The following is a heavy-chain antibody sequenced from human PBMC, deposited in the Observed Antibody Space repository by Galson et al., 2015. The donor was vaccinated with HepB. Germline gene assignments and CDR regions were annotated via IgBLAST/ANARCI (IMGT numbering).Heavy chain of an antibody. D-gene: IGHD3-10*01. CDR2: ISYDGSNK. CDR3: AKERAYYYGSGIGYYYYGMDV. V-gene: IGHV3-30*18. CDR1: GFTFSSYG. Sequence: SLRLSCAASGFTFSSYGMHWVRQAPGKGLEWVAVISYDGSNKYYADSVKGRFTISRDNPKNTLYLQMNSLRAEDTAVYYCAKERAYYYGSGIGYYYYGMDVWGQGTTVTVSS. J-gene: IGHJ6*02.